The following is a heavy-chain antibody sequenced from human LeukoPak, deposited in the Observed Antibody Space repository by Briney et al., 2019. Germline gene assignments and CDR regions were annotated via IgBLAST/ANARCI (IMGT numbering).Heavy chain of an antibody. J-gene: IGHJ5*02. CDR2: TYHSGST. CDR1: GYSISSGYY. CDR3: AREGGYSSGWLNWFDP. V-gene: IGHV4-38-2*02. Sequence: SETLSLTCTVSGYSISSGYYWGWIRQPPGKGLEWIGSTYHSGSTYYNPSLKSRVTISVDTSKNQFSLKLSSVTAADTAVYYCAREGGYSSGWLNWFDPWGQGTLVTVSS. D-gene: IGHD6-19*01.